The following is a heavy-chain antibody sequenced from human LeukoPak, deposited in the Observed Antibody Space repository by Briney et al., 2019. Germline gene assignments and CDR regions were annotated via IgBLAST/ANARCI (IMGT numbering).Heavy chain of an antibody. CDR1: GGSFSGYY. J-gene: IGHJ6*03. CDR2: INHSGST. CDR3: ARDWGSSWSYYYYYMDV. V-gene: IGHV4-34*01. Sequence: PSETLSLTCAVYGGSFSGYYWSWIRQPPGKGLEWIGEINHSGSTNYNPSLKSRVTISVDTSKNQFSLKLSSVTAADTAVYYCARDWGSSWSYYYYYMDVWGKGTTVTVSS. D-gene: IGHD6-13*01.